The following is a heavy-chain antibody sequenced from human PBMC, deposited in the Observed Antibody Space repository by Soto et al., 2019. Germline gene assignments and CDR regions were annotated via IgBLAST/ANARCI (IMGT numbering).Heavy chain of an antibody. J-gene: IGHJ4*02. Sequence: GCRLAPCRVSSSTFSSTYLTWVRQAPGKGLEWFAILYTCTDTVYADSVKRRFTISRDSSKNTSYLQMNSLSAEDTAMSFCATSRYTGTYSGRFLDYWGQGSMVTVYS. CDR1: SSTFSSTY. D-gene: IGHD1-26*01. CDR3: ATSRYTGTYSGRFLDY. CDR2: LYTCTDT. V-gene: IGHV3-53*01.